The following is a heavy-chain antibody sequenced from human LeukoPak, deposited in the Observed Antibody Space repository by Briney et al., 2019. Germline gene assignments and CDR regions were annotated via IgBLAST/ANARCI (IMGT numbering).Heavy chain of an antibody. CDR1: GVTFSNYA. Sequence: GGSLRLSCAASGVTFSNYAMHWVRQAPGKGLEWVAVISYDGSKKHYADSVTGRFTISRDNSKNTLYLQMTSLRAEDTAVYYCARDNMAAPGNSYYYGLDVWGQGTTVTVFS. CDR2: ISYDGSKK. V-gene: IGHV3-30-3*01. CDR3: ARDNMAAPGNSYYYGLDV. D-gene: IGHD6-13*01. J-gene: IGHJ6*02.